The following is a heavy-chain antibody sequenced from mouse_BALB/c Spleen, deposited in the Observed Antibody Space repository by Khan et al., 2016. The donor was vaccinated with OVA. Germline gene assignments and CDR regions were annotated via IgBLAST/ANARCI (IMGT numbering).Heavy chain of an antibody. Sequence: QVQLKQSGPELVRPGVSVKISCKGSGYTFTDYAIHWVKQSHAKSLEWVGLISTYSGNTNYNQKFKGKATMTVDKSSSTAYMELARLTSEDSAINYCARPAYDGYYDYWGQGTTLTVSS. CDR2: ISTYSGNT. D-gene: IGHD2-3*01. V-gene: IGHV1S137*01. CDR1: GYTFTDYA. J-gene: IGHJ2*01. CDR3: ARPAYDGYYDY.